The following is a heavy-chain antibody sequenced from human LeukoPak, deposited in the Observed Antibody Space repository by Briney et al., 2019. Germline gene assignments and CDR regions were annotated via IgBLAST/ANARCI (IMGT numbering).Heavy chain of an antibody. CDR2: INPNSGGT. CDR1: GYTFTGYY. V-gene: IGHV1-2*02. CDR3: ARVPHMVRGDWSFDY. Sequence: ASVKVSCKASGYTFTGYYMHWVRQAPGQGLEWMGWINPNSGGTNYAQKFQGRVTMTRDTSISTAYMELSRLRSDDTAVYYCARVPHMVRGDWSFDYWGPGTLVTVSS. D-gene: IGHD3-10*01. J-gene: IGHJ4*02.